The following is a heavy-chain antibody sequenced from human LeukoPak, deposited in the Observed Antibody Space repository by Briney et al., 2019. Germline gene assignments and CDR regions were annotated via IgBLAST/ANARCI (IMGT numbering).Heavy chain of an antibody. Sequence: SETLSLTCTVSGGSISSYYWSWIRQPAGKGLEWIGRIYTSGSTNYNPSLKSRVTMSVGTSKNQFSLKLSSVTAADTAVYYCASSVVPAAQYYYYGMDVWGQGTTVTVSS. CDR3: ASSVVPAAQYYYYGMDV. J-gene: IGHJ6*02. D-gene: IGHD2-2*01. CDR1: GGSISSYY. V-gene: IGHV4-4*07. CDR2: IYTSGST.